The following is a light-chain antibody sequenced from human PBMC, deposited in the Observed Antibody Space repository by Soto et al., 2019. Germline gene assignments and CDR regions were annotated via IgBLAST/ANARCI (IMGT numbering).Light chain of an antibody. CDR1: QSVNLD. CDR3: HQYNSWYRGT. J-gene: IGKJ3*01. CDR2: GAV. V-gene: IGKV3-15*01. Sequence: ILMAQSPGTLSLSPGGRATLSFTASQSVNLDLSAYQQQPGQHARFLLYGAVTRATGSPVRFCGSGSGTEVTLPISSMQSEDYSAYFCHQYNSWYRGTFGPGTKVDIK.